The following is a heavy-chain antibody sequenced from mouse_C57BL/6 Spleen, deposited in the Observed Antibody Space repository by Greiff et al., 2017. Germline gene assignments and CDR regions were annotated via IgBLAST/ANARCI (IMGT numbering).Heavy chain of an antibody. Sequence: EVKLVESGEGLVKPGGSLKLSCAASGFTFSSYAMSWVRQTPEKRLEWVAYISSGGDYIYYADTVKGRFTISRDNARNTLYLQMSSLKSEDTAMYYCTREIYDGYYGDAMDYWGQGTSVTVSS. CDR1: GFTFSSYA. CDR2: ISSGGDYI. V-gene: IGHV5-9-1*02. CDR3: TREIYDGYYGDAMDY. D-gene: IGHD2-3*01. J-gene: IGHJ4*01.